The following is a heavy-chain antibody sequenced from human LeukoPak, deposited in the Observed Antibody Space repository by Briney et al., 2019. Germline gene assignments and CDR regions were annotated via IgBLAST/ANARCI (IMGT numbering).Heavy chain of an antibody. CDR3: AKSVAGNLNWFDP. CDR2: ISYDGGNK. CDR1: GFTFSSYG. D-gene: IGHD6-19*01. Sequence: GKSLRLSCAASGFTFSSYGMHCVRQAPGKGLEWVAVISYDGGNKYYADSVKGRFTISRDNSKNSLYLQMNSLRAEDTAVYYCAKSVAGNLNWFDPWGQGTLVTVSS. J-gene: IGHJ5*02. V-gene: IGHV3-30*18.